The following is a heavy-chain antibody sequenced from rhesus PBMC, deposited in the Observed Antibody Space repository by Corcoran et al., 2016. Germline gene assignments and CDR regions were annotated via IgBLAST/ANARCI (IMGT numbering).Heavy chain of an antibody. Sequence: QVQLVQSGAEVKKPGASVKVSCKASGFTFGSYAINWVRQSPGQGLEWMGVIIRLVGTTNYAEKFQGRVKITVDTSTSIAYMELSRLRSEDTALYYCARASSGWSDDAFDFWGQGLRVTVSS. CDR3: ARASSGWSDDAFDF. CDR2: IIRLVGTT. J-gene: IGHJ3*01. D-gene: IGHD6S26*01. CDR1: GFTFGSYA. V-gene: IGHV1-198*02.